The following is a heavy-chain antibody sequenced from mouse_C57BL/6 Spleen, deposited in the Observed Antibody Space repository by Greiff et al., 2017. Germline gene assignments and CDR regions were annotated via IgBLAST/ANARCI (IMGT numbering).Heavy chain of an antibody. CDR3: AREGYPSMDY. V-gene: IGHV1-52*01. CDR1: GYTFTCYW. Sequence: QVQLQQPGAELVRPGSSVKLSCKASGYTFTCYWMHWVKQRPIQGLDWIGNIYPSDSETHYNQKFKDKATLTVDKSSSTAYMQLSSLTSEDSAVYYCAREGYPSMDYWGQGTSVTVSS. CDR2: IYPSDSET. J-gene: IGHJ4*01.